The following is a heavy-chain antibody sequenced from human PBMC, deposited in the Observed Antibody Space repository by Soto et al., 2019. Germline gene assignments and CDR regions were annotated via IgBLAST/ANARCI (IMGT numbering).Heavy chain of an antibody. Sequence: SETLSLTCTVCGGSISSSSYYWGWIRQHPGKGLEWIGSIYYSGSTYYTPSLKSRVTISVDTSKNQFSLKLSSVTAADTAVYYCASLRRYSPSNGFDTWGQRTLVTVSS. CDR1: GGSISSSSYY. CDR2: IYYSGST. J-gene: IGHJ5*02. CDR3: ASLRRYSPSNGFDT. V-gene: IGHV4-39*01. D-gene: IGHD3-9*01.